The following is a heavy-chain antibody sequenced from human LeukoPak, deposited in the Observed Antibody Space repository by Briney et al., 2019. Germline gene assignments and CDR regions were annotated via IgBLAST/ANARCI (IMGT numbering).Heavy chain of an antibody. J-gene: IGHJ5*02. CDR3: TRTNYGDYNWFDP. V-gene: IGHV4-61*01. Sequence: SETLSLTCTVSGGAVSSGSYYWSWIRQPLGQGLEWIGYIHYSGSTKYNPSLKSRVTMSVDTSKNQFSLKVTSVTAADTAIYYCTRTNYGDYNWFDPWGQGTLVTVSS. CDR2: IHYSGST. D-gene: IGHD4-17*01. CDR1: GGAVSSGSYY.